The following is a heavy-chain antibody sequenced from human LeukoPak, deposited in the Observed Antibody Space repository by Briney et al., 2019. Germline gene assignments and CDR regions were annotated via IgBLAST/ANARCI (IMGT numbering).Heavy chain of an antibody. D-gene: IGHD2-8*01. J-gene: IGHJ3*02. V-gene: IGHV1-18*01. CDR2: ISAYNGNT. Sequence: ASVKVSCRASGYTFTSYGISWVRQAPGQGLEWMGWISAYNGNTNYAQKLQGRVTMTTDTSTSTAYMELRSLRSDDTAVYYCARDHGHYGVSVWSVAFDIWGQGTMVTVSS. CDR3: ARDHGHYGVSVWSVAFDI. CDR1: GYTFTSYG.